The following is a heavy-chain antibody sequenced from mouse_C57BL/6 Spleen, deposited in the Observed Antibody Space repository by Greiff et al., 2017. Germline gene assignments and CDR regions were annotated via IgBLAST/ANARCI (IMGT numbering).Heavy chain of an antibody. Sequence: VMLVESGPGPVAPSQSLSITCPVSGFSLTRYGVSWVRQPPGKGLEWLGVIWGDGSTNYHSALISRLSISKDNSKSQVFLKLNSLQTDDTATYYCAKGDGDYYGSSWGQGTLVTVSA. CDR1: GFSLTRYG. D-gene: IGHD1-1*01. J-gene: IGHJ3*01. CDR3: AKGDGDYYGSS. V-gene: IGHV2-3*01. CDR2: IWGDGST.